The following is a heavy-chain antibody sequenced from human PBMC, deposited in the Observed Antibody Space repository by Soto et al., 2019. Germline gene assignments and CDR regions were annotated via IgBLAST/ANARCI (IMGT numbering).Heavy chain of an antibody. CDR2: SSATGAGT. Sequence: PGGSLRLSCAASGFTLSSYGMTWVRQAPGKGLEWVSFSSATGAGTYYADSVKGRFTISRDNSKNTLYLQMTSLRADDTAVYYCAKDRRAGGNYGFYSDFWGQGALVTVSS. D-gene: IGHD1-7*01. V-gene: IGHV3-23*01. CDR1: GFTLSSYG. J-gene: IGHJ4*02. CDR3: AKDRRAGGNYGFYSDF.